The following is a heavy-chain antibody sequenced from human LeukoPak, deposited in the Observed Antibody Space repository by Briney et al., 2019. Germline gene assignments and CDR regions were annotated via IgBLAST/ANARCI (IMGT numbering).Heavy chain of an antibody. V-gene: IGHV4-39*07. CDR3: ASQFYYGSGAAYFMDV. J-gene: IGHJ6*03. D-gene: IGHD3-10*01. CDR1: VGSISSSSYY. CDR2: IFYGGST. Sequence: SETLSLTCTVSVGSISSSSYYWGWIRQPPGKGLEWIGCIFYGGSTKYSPSLTGRVTISVDTSKNQFSLKLTSVTAADTAVYYCASQFYYGSGAAYFMDVWGKGTTVTVSS.